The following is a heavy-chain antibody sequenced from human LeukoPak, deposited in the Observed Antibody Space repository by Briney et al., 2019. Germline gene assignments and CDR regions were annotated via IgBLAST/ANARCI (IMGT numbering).Heavy chain of an antibody. CDR1: GGSISSYY. D-gene: IGHD2-15*01. J-gene: IGHJ4*02. V-gene: IGHV4-59*01. CDR3: ARGNLPIVVVVAATRWFDY. Sequence: PSETLSLTCTVSGGSISSYYWSWIRQPPGKGLEWIGYIYYSGSTNYNPSLKSRVTISVDTSKNQFSLKLSSVTAADTAVYYCARGNLPIVVVVAATRWFDYWGQGTLVTVSS. CDR2: IYYSGST.